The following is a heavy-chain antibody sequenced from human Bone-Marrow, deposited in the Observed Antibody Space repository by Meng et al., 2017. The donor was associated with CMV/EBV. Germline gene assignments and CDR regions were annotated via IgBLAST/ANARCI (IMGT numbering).Heavy chain of an antibody. CDR3: ASSRRGLTRFFDY. CDR1: GYTFTSYG. CDR2: ISAYNGNT. J-gene: IGHJ4*02. Sequence: CKASGYTFTSYGISWVRQAPGQGLEWMGWISAYNGNTNYAQKLQGRVTMTTDTSTSTAYMELRSLRSDDTAVYYRASSRRGLTRFFDYWGQGTLVTVSS. V-gene: IGHV1-18*01. D-gene: IGHD2-2*01.